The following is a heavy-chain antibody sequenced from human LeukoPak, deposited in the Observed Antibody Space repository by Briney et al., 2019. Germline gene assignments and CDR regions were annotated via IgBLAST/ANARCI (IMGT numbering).Heavy chain of an antibody. CDR3: AREYPGIAAAVDY. D-gene: IGHD6-13*01. CDR1: GFTFSSYS. CDR2: ISSSSSYI. J-gene: IGHJ4*02. Sequence: PGGPLRLSCAASGFTFSSYSMNWVRQAPGKGLEWVSSISSSSSYIYYADSVKGRFTISRDNAKNSLYLQMNSLRAEDTAVYYCAREYPGIAAAVDYWGQGTLVTVSS. V-gene: IGHV3-21*01.